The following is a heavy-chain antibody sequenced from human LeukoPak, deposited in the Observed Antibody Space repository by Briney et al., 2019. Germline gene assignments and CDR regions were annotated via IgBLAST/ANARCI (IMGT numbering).Heavy chain of an antibody. CDR3: TRQATTTFNP. CDR1: GFSFSGSA. CDR2: IRSETNDYAT. V-gene: IGHV3-73*01. J-gene: IGHJ5*02. D-gene: IGHD1-1*01. Sequence: PGGSLKLSCAASGFSFSGSAIHWVRQASGRGLEWVGRIRSETNDYATTYAESVKGRFTISRDESKKTAYLQMNSLKNEDTAVYYCTRQATTTFNPWGQGTLVTV.